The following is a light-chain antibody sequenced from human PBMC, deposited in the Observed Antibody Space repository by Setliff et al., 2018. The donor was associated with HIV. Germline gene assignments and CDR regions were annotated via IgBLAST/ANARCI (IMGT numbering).Light chain of an antibody. CDR1: SSDVGAYDY. Sequence: QSALTQPASVSGSPGQSIAISCGGTSSDVGAYDYVSWFQQYPGKAPKLMIYEVKKRPSGVSNRFSGSKSGNTASLTISALQAEDEADYYCLSYTTIRTVVFGTGTKVTVL. J-gene: IGLJ1*01. CDR3: LSYTTIRTVV. V-gene: IGLV2-14*01. CDR2: EVK.